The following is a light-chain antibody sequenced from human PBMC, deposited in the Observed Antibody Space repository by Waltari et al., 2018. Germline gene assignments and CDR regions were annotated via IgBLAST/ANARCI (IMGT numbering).Light chain of an antibody. CDR2: GVN. CDR3: SSYSTRSSRIL. Sequence: QSALSQPASVSGSPGQSITISCTGASSDVGGHDYVSWYQQHPGKAPKHIIRGVNKRPSGVSNRFSGSKSGNTASMTISGLQAEDEADYYCSSYSTRSSRILFGEGTKVTVL. V-gene: IGLV2-14*03. J-gene: IGLJ2*01. CDR1: SSDVGGHDY.